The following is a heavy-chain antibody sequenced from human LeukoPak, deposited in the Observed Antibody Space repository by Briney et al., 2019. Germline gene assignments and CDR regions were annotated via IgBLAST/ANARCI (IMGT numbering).Heavy chain of an antibody. J-gene: IGHJ2*01. V-gene: IGHV3-11*01. CDR3: ARVGSESYTSASLRYFDL. CDR2: ISSSGGTI. Sequence: GGSLRLSCAASGFIFSDYYMSWIRQAPGKGLEWVSYISSSGGTIYYADSVKGRFTISRDNAKNSPYLQMNSLRAEDTAVYDCARVGSESYTSASLRYFDLWGRGTLVTVSS. CDR1: GFIFSDYY. D-gene: IGHD3-10*01.